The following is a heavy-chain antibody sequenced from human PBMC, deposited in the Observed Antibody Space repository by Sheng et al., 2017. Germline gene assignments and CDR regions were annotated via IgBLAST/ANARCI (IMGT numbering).Heavy chain of an antibody. CDR3: ARDRPTYYDFWSGYSAG. CDR1: GGTFSSYT. Sequence: QVQLVQSGAEVKKPGSSVKVSCKASGGTFSSYTISWVRQAPGQGLEWMGRIIPILGIANYAQKFQGRVTITADKSTSTAYMELSSLRSEDTAVYYCARDRPTYYDFWSGYSAGWGQGTLVTVSS. D-gene: IGHD3-3*01. CDR2: IIPILGIA. V-gene: IGHV1-69*08. J-gene: IGHJ4*02.